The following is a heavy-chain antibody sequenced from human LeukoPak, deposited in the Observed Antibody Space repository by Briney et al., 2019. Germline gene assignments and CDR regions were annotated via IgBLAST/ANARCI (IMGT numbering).Heavy chain of an antibody. V-gene: IGHV1-24*01. J-gene: IGHJ4*02. CDR3: ARESRPQWLATGPVDY. CDR2: FDPEDGEI. CDR1: GYTLTELS. Sequence: ASVKVSCKVSGYTLTELSMHWVRQAPGKGLEWMGGFDPEDGEIIYAQKFQGRVTMARDTPTSTVYMELSSLRSEDTAVYYCARESRPQWLATGPVDYWGQGTLVAVTS. D-gene: IGHD6-19*01.